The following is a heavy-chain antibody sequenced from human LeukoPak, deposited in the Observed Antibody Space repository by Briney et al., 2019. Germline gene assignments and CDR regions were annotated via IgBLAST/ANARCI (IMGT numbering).Heavy chain of an antibody. Sequence: LSLTCTVSGGSISNYYWNWIRQTPGKGLEWLAYISGSSSDIYYADSVKGRFTISRDNAKNSLFLQMNGLRPEDTALYYCATDPRLLIYWGHGTLVTVSS. CDR3: ATDPRLLIY. D-gene: IGHD2-21*01. CDR1: GGSISNYY. V-gene: IGHV3-11*01. J-gene: IGHJ4*01. CDR2: ISGSSSDI.